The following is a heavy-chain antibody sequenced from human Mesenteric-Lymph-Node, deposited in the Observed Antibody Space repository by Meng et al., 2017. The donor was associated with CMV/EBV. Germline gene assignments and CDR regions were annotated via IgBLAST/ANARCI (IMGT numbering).Heavy chain of an antibody. V-gene: IGHV4-31*02. D-gene: IGHD5-12*01. CDR3: ARGVAGYDSGFDY. CDR1: GYSISSGGYY. Sequence: SCTVSGYSISSGGYYWSWIRQHPGKGLEWIGHIYYSGTTYYNPSLKSRVSISVDTSKNQFSLRVNSVTAADTAVYFCARGVAGYDSGFDYWGRGTLVTVSS. J-gene: IGHJ4*02. CDR2: IYYSGTT.